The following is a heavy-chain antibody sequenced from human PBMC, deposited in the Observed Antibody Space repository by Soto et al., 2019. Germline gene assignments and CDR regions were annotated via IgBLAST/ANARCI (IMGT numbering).Heavy chain of an antibody. Sequence: QVQLVQSGAEVKKPGSSVKVSCKASGGTFSSYAISWVRQAPGQGLEWMGGIIPIFGTANYAQKFQGRVTITADESTSTAYMERSSLRSEDKAVYHCARVPPPKQWLVLGYFQHWGQGTLVTVSS. CDR2: IIPIFGTA. D-gene: IGHD6-19*01. CDR3: ARVPPPKQWLVLGYFQH. CDR1: GGTFSSYA. J-gene: IGHJ1*01. V-gene: IGHV1-69*12.